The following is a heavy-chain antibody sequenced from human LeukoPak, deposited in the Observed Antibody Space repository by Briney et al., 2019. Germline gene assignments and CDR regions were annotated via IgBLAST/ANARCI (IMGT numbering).Heavy chain of an antibody. J-gene: IGHJ4*02. CDR3: ATLRYSHGYET. CDR1: GISFYY. V-gene: IGHV4-59*08. Sequence: KPSETLSLTCTVSGISFYYWSWIRQPPEKGLEWIGYVYYDGRSNYNSSLRSRVTMSLDTSKNQFSLKLSSVTAADTAVYYYATLRYSHGYETWGQGTLVTVSS. CDR2: VYYDGRS. D-gene: IGHD5-18*01.